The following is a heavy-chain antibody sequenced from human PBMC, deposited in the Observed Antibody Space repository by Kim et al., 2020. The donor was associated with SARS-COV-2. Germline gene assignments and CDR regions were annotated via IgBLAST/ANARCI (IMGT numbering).Heavy chain of an antibody. D-gene: IGHD1-20*01. Sequence: NPYLKSRVTISVDKSKNQFSLKLSSVTAADTAVYYCARAKGNIIAYYFDYWGQGTLVTVSS. J-gene: IGHJ4*02. CDR3: ARAKGNIIAYYFDY. V-gene: IGHV4-4*02.